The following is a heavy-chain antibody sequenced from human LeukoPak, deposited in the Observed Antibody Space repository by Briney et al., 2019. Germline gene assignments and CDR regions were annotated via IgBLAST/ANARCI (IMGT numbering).Heavy chain of an antibody. CDR2: IYYSGST. CDR1: GGSISSGDYY. D-gene: IGHD6-25*01. CDR3: ARDDPGGRSGAFDI. V-gene: IGHV4-30-4*01. J-gene: IGHJ3*02. Sequence: PSETLSLTCTVSGGSISSGDYYWSWIRQPPGKGLEWIGYIYYSGSTYYNPSLKSRVTISVDTSNNQFSPKLSSVTAADTAVYYCARDDPGGRSGAFDIWGQGTMVTVSS.